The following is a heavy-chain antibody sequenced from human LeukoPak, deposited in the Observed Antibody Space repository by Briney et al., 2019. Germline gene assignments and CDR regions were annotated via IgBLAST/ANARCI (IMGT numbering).Heavy chain of an antibody. CDR3: ARGPYSYDSPGAFNI. CDR1: GYSISSGYY. D-gene: IGHD3-22*01. J-gene: IGHJ4*02. Sequence: SETLSLTCAVSGYSISSGYYWGWIRQPPRKGLEWIGSIYHNGNTYYNPSLKSRVTISVDTSKNEFSLKLSSVTAADTAVYYCARGPYSYDSPGAFNIWGQGTLVTVSS. V-gene: IGHV4-38-2*01. CDR2: IYHNGNT.